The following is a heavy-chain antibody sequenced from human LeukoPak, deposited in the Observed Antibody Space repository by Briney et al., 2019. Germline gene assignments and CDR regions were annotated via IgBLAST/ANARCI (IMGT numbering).Heavy chain of an antibody. D-gene: IGHD1-26*01. J-gene: IGHJ4*02. CDR3: ARVNWRIVGATRAEYFDY. Sequence: SVKVSCKASGGTFSSYAISWVRQAPGQGLEWMGGIIPIFGTAHYAQKFQGRVTITTDESTSTAYMELSSLRSEDTAVYYCARVNWRIVGATRAEYFDYWGQGTLVTVSS. CDR2: IIPIFGTA. V-gene: IGHV1-69*05. CDR1: GGTFSSYA.